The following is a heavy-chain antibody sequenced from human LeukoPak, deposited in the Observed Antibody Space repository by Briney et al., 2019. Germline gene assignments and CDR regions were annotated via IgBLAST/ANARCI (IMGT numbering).Heavy chain of an antibody. D-gene: IGHD6-13*01. J-gene: IGHJ3*02. V-gene: IGHV3-7*01. CDR2: IKQDGSEK. CDR1: GFTFSSYW. CDR3: ARSGSKNSSSWYDVFDI. Sequence: PGGSLRLSCAASGFTFSSYWMSWVRQAPGKGLEWVANIKQDGSEKYYVDSVKGRFTISRDNAKNSLYLQMNSLRAEDTAVYYCARSGSKNSSSWYDVFDIWGQGTMVTVSS.